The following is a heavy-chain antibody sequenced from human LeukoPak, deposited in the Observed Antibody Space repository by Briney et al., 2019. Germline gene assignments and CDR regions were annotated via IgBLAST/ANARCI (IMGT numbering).Heavy chain of an antibody. CDR1: GYTFTSYD. D-gene: IGHD6-6*01. CDR3: AREMYSSSYSAFDI. V-gene: IGHV1-8*03. Sequence: ASVKVSCKASGYTFTSYDINWVRQATGQGLEWMGWMNPNSGNTGYAQKFQGRVTITRNTSISTAYMELSSLRSEDTAVYYCAREMYSSSYSAFDIWGQGTMVTVSS. CDR2: MNPNSGNT. J-gene: IGHJ3*02.